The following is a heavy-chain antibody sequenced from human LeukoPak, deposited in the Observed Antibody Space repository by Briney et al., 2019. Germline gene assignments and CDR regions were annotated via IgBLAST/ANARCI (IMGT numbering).Heavy chain of an antibody. Sequence: SETLSLTCTVSGGSIRSGDYFWSWIRQPPGKGLEWIGYIYYSGTTYYNPSLKSRVTISVDTPKNQFSLKLSSVTAADTAVYYCARPYYYGSGSYAFDIWGQGTMVTVSS. CDR1: GGSIRSGDYF. J-gene: IGHJ3*02. D-gene: IGHD3-10*01. V-gene: IGHV4-30-4*08. CDR2: IYYSGTT. CDR3: ARPYYYGSGSYAFDI.